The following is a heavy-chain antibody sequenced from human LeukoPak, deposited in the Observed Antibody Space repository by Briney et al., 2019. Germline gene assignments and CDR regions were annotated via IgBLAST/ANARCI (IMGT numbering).Heavy chain of an antibody. D-gene: IGHD3-22*01. V-gene: IGHV3-7*01. CDR2: IKQDGSEK. J-gene: IGHJ4*02. Sequence: GGSLRLSCTASGFTFGDYAMSWVRQAPGKGLEWVANIKQDGSEKYYVDSVKGRFTISRDNAKNSLYLQMNSLRAEDTAVYYCARDSSGYYGFDYWGQGTLVTVSS. CDR1: GFTFGDYA. CDR3: ARDSSGYYGFDY.